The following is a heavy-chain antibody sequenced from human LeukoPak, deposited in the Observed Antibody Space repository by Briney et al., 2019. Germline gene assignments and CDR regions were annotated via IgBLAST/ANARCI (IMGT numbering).Heavy chain of an antibody. J-gene: IGHJ4*02. D-gene: IGHD3-9*01. CDR1: GCTFTSYG. CDR3: VRQVGLRYFDRIDY. CDR2: ISAYNGNT. V-gene: IGHV1-18*01. Sequence: ASVKVSCKASGCTFTSYGISWVRQAPGQGLEWMGWISAYNGNTNYAQKLQGRVTMTTDTSTSTAYMELRSLRSDDTAVYYCVRQVGLRYFDRIDYWGQGTLVTVSS.